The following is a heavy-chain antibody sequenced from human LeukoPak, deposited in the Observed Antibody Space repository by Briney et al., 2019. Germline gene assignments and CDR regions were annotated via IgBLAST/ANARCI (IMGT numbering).Heavy chain of an antibody. V-gene: IGHV4-59*01. CDR3: ARYVRGLMPTYFDY. J-gene: IGHJ4*02. D-gene: IGHD3-10*01. Sequence: SETLSLTCTVYGDSITNYYWSWLRQPPGKGLEWLGYIYYSGTTDYNPSLKSRVSISVDTSKKQLSLKLSSVTAADTAVYYCARYVRGLMPTYFDYWGQGTLVTVSS. CDR1: GDSITNYY. CDR2: IYYSGTT.